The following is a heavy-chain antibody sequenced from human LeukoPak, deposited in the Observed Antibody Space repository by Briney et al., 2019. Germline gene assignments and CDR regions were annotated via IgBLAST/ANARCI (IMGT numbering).Heavy chain of an antibody. D-gene: IGHD5-18*01. J-gene: IGHJ4*02. CDR3: AKEYGYTYGEFDY. Sequence: GGSLRLSCAASGFTFSRYGMSWVRQAPGKGLEWVSAISGSGESIYYADSVKGRFIISRDNSKNTLFLQMRSLRAEDTAEYYCAKEYGYTYGEFDYWGQGTLVTVSS. CDR2: ISGSGESI. V-gene: IGHV3-23*01. CDR1: GFTFSRYG.